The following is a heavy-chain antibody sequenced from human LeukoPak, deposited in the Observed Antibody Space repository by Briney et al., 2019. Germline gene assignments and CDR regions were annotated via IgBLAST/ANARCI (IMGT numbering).Heavy chain of an antibody. D-gene: IGHD3-22*01. CDR2: IDISGGST. CDR1: GFTFSSYA. J-gene: IGHJ5*02. Sequence: GGSLRLSCAASGFTFSSYAMIWVRQAPEKRLEWVSSIDISGGSTYYADSVKGRFTISRDNSKNTLYLQMNSLRAEDTAVYYCAKGDYYDSSGYYHWGQGTLVTVSS. CDR3: AKGDYYDSSGYYH. V-gene: IGHV3-23*01.